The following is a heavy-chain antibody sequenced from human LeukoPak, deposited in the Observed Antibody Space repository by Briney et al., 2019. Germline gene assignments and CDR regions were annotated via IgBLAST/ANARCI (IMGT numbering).Heavy chain of an antibody. J-gene: IGHJ4*02. CDR1: RIGLSNFW. CDR3: ARGGAVAGLDY. CDR2: IKQDGSER. Sequence: GGSLRLSCATSRIGLSNFWTSWVRQAPGKGLEWVASIKQDGSERNYVDSVKGRFTISRDNAKNSLYLQMNSLRVEDTAVYYCARGGAVAGLDYWGQGTLVTVSS. D-gene: IGHD6-19*01. V-gene: IGHV3-7*01.